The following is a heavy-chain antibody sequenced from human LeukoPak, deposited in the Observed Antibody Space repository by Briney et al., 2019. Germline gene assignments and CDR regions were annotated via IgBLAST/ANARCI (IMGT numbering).Heavy chain of an antibody. V-gene: IGHV4-39*07. CDR1: GVSISSSNSY. CDR3: ARGRRIVVVVGATRTHRDYYMDV. J-gene: IGHJ6*03. D-gene: IGHD2-15*01. Sequence: PSEALSLTCTVSGVSISSSNSYWGWIRQPPGKGLEWIGEIHHSGSTNYNPSLKSRVTISLDTSKNQFSLKLSSVTAADTAVYYCARGRRIVVVVGATRTHRDYYMDVWGKGTTVTVSS. CDR2: IHHSGST.